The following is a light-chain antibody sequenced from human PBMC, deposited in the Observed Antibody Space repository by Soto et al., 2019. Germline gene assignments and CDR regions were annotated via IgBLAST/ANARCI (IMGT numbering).Light chain of an antibody. Sequence: QSVLTQPASVSGSPGQSITISCTGTSSDVGSYNLVSWYQQHPGKAPKLMIYEGSKRPSGVSNRCSGSKSGNTASLTISWLHADDEADYYCCSYAGSSTWVFGGGTKLTVL. CDR2: EGS. CDR3: CSYAGSSTWV. V-gene: IGLV2-23*01. J-gene: IGLJ3*02. CDR1: SSDVGSYNL.